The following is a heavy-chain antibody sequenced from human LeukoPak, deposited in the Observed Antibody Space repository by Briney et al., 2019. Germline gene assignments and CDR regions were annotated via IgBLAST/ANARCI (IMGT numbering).Heavy chain of an antibody. CDR3: ATQATSGWHFS. CDR1: GYTFTGYY. Sequence: ASVKVSCKASGYTFTGYYMHWVRQAPGQGPEWMGWINPNSGGTNYAQKFQGRVTMTRDTSLSTVYMELSRLRSDDTAVYYCATQATSGWHFSWGQGTLVAVSS. J-gene: IGHJ5*02. V-gene: IGHV1-2*02. D-gene: IGHD6-19*01. CDR2: INPNSGGT.